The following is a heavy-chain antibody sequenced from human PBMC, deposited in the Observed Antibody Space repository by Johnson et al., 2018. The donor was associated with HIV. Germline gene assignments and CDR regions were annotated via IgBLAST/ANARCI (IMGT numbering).Heavy chain of an antibody. CDR2: INSDGSNT. J-gene: IGHJ3*02. CDR3: ARDHWVVGSWQAFDI. CDR1: GFTLSSYW. V-gene: IGHV3-74*01. D-gene: IGHD6-13*01. Sequence: VQLVESGGGLVQPGGSLRLSCAASGFTLSSYWMHWVRQVPGKGPVWVSRINSDGSNTTYADSVKGRFTISRDNAKNTLYLQMNSLRAEDTALYYCARDHWVVGSWQAFDIWGQGTMVTVSS.